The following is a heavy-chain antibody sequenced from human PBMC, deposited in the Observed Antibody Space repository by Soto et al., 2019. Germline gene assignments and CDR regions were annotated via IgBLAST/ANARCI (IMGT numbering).Heavy chain of an antibody. CDR2: IYPGDSDT. CDR1: GYTFTNYW. J-gene: IGHJ6*02. Sequence: PGESLKISCKGSGYTFTNYWIGWVRQMPGKGLEWMGIIYPGDSDTKYNPSFQGQVTISADKSITTTYLQWSSLKATDTAIYYCAASIFYYGMDVWGQGTTVTVSS. V-gene: IGHV5-51*01. CDR3: AASIFYYGMDV.